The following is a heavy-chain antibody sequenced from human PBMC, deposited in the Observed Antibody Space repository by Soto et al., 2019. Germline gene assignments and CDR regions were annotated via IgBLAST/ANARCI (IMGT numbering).Heavy chain of an antibody. CDR2: ISGSGGST. CDR1: GFTFSSYA. J-gene: IGHJ6*03. Sequence: GGSLRLSCAASGFTFSSYAMSWVRQAPGKGLEWVSAISGSGGSTYYADSVKGRFTISRDNSKNTLYLQMNSLRAEDTAVYYCAKPEGARRAARQHYYYYMDVWGKGTTVTVAS. V-gene: IGHV3-23*01. D-gene: IGHD6-6*01. CDR3: AKPEGARRAARQHYYYYMDV.